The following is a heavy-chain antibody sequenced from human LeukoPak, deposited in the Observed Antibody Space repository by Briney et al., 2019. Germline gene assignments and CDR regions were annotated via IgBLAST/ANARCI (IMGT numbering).Heavy chain of an antibody. Sequence: GGSLRLSCAASGFTFSNYAMHWVRQAPGKGLEWVAAISGSGGSTYYADSVKGRFTISRDNSKNTLYLQMNSLSAEDTAVYYCASEDSNYVPYYYQYYGMDVWGQGTTVTVSS. CDR2: ISGSGGST. D-gene: IGHD4-11*01. CDR3: ASEDSNYVPYYYQYYGMDV. V-gene: IGHV3-23*01. J-gene: IGHJ6*02. CDR1: GFTFSNYA.